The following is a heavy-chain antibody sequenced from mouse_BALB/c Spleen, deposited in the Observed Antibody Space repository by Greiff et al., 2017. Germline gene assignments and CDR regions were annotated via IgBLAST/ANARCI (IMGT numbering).Heavy chain of an antibody. V-gene: IGHV1S137*01. J-gene: IGHJ1*01. D-gene: IGHD2-2*01. Sequence: VQLQESGAELVRPGVSVKISCKGSGYTFTDYAMHWVKQSHAKSLEWIGVISTYYGDASYNQKFKGKATMTVDKSSSTAYMELARLTSEDSAIYYCARGVYYGYDRYFDVWGAGTTVTVSS. CDR2: ISTYYGDA. CDR3: ARGVYYGYDRYFDV. CDR1: GYTFTDYA.